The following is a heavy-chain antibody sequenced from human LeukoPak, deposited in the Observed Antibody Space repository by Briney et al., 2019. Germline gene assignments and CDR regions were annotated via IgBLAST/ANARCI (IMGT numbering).Heavy chain of an antibody. CDR1: GDSISSGDYY. V-gene: IGHV4-61*02. Sequence: SETLSLTCTVSGDSISSGDYYWSWIRQPAGKGLEWIGRISSSGSTNYNPSLKSRVTISVDTSKNQFSLKLSSVTAADTAIYYCARVPDAFDIWGQGTMVTVSS. CDR2: ISSSGST. CDR3: ARVPDAFDI. J-gene: IGHJ3*02.